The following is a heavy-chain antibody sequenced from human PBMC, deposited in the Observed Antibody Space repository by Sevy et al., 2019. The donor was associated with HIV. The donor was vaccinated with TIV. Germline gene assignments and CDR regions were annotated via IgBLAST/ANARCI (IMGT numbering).Heavy chain of an antibody. CDR1: GDSVSSNSAA. J-gene: IGHJ5*02. CDR2: TYYRSKWYN. V-gene: IGHV6-1*01. CDR3: ARDLGSSLNWFDP. Sequence: SQTLSLTCAISGDSVSSNSAAWNWIRQSPSRGLEWLGRTYYRSKWYNDDAVCVKSRITINPDTSKNQFSLQLNSVTPEVTAVYYCARDLGSSLNWFDPWGQRTLVTVSS. D-gene: IGHD6-13*01.